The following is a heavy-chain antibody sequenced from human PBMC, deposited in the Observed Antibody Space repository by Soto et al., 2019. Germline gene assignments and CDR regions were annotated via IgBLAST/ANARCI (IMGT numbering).Heavy chain of an antibody. CDR3: ARATLTYDYTSSAYYFDY. Sequence: GGSLRLSCAASGFTVSSNYMSWVRQAPGKGLEWVSVIYSGGSTYYADSVKGRFTISRHNSKNTLYLQMNSLRAEDTAVYYCARATLTYDYTSSAYYFDYWGQGTLVTVS. CDR2: IYSGGST. J-gene: IGHJ4*02. V-gene: IGHV3-53*04. CDR1: GFTVSSNY. D-gene: IGHD3-22*01.